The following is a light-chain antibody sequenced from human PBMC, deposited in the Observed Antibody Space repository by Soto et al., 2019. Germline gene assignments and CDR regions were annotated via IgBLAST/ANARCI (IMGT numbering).Light chain of an antibody. Sequence: EIMLKHSPATVSLSPGERATLSSSASQSVSSKLAWYQQKPGQAPRLLIYDASNRATGIPARFSGSGSGTDFTLTISSLEPEDFALYYCQQRSNWPRITFGQGTRLEI. CDR2: DAS. V-gene: IGKV3-11*01. CDR1: QSVSSK. CDR3: QQRSNWPRIT. J-gene: IGKJ5*01.